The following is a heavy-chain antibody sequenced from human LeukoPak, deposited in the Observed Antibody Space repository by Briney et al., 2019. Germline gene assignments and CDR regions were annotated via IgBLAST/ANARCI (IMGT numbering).Heavy chain of an antibody. D-gene: IGHD6-19*01. V-gene: IGHV3-7*03. Sequence: GGSLRLSCAASGFTFSSYWMSWVRQAPGKGLEWVANIKQDGSEKYYVDSVKGRFTISRDNAKNSLYLQMNSLRAEDTALYYCAKDISGWYYFDYWGQGTLVTVSS. CDR3: AKDISGWYYFDY. CDR1: GFTFSSYW. J-gene: IGHJ4*02. CDR2: IKQDGSEK.